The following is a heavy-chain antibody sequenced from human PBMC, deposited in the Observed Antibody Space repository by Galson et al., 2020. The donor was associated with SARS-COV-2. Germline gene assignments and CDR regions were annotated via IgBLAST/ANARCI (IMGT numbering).Heavy chain of an antibody. CDR3: LAYSSTRHNY. Sequence: FAFSDYAMHWVRQAPGKGLQYVSALSSTGGTSFYADSVSGRFTMSRDNSKNTFYLQMTGLRVEDTAFYYCLAYSSTRHNYWGQGTLVTVSS. CDR1: FAFSDYA. V-gene: IGHV3-64D*09. D-gene: IGHD2-2*01. CDR2: LSSTGGTS. J-gene: IGHJ4*02.